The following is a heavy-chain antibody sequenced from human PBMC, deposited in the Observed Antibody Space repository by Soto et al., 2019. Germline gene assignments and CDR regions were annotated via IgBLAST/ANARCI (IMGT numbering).Heavy chain of an antibody. CDR1: GGSVSSGSYY. Sequence: SETLSLTCTVSGGSVSSGSYYWSWIRQPPGKGLEWIGYMYYSGSTNYNPSLKRRVTISLDTSKNQFSLKLSSVTAADTAVYFCARTRDFWSGNDAFDIWGQGTMVT. V-gene: IGHV4-61*01. CDR2: MYYSGST. CDR3: ARTRDFWSGNDAFDI. J-gene: IGHJ3*02. D-gene: IGHD3-3*01.